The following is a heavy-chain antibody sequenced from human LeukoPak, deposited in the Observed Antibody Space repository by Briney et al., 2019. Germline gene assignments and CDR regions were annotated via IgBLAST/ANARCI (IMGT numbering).Heavy chain of an antibody. V-gene: IGHV4-31*03. CDR1: GGSISSGGYY. D-gene: IGHD3-3*01. Sequence: SETLSLTCTVSGGSISSGGYYWSWIRQHPGKGLEWIGYIYYSGSTYYNPSLKSRVTISVDTSKNQSSLKLSSVTAADTAVYYCARWLSYAENWFDPWGQGTLVTVSS. J-gene: IGHJ5*02. CDR3: ARWLSYAENWFDP. CDR2: IYYSGST.